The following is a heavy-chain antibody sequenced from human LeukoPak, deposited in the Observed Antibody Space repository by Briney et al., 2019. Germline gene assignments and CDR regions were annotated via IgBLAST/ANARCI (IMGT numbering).Heavy chain of an antibody. Sequence: GGSLRLSCAASGFTFSIHSMNWVRQAPGRGLEWVSYITSRSTTKQYADSVKGRFTISRENAKNSLYLQMNSLRDEDTAVYYCARVQTSAFDIWGQGTMVTAPS. CDR2: ITSRSTTK. V-gene: IGHV3-48*02. CDR3: ARVQTSAFDI. D-gene: IGHD2-2*01. CDR1: GFTFSIHS. J-gene: IGHJ3*02.